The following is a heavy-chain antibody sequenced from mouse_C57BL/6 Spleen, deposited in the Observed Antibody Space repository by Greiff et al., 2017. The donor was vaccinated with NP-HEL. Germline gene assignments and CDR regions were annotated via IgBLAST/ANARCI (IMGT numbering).Heavy chain of an antibody. CDR2: INPSTGGT. D-gene: IGHD4-1*01. J-gene: IGHJ2*01. V-gene: IGHV1-42*01. CDR1: GYSFTGYY. CDR3: AKSNWDFDY. Sequence: VQLKESGPELVKPGASVKISCKASGYSFTGYYMNWVKQSPEKSLEWIGEINPSTGGTTYNQKFKAKATLTVDKSSSTAYVQLKSLTSEDSAVYYCAKSNWDFDYWGQGTTLTVSS.